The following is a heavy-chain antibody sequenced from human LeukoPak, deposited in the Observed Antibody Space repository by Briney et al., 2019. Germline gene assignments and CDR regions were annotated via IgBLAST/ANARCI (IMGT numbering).Heavy chain of an antibody. J-gene: IGHJ4*02. Sequence: GGSLRLSCAASGFTFSNYWMGWVGQAPGKRPEWVANMNIDGSEKYYADSVKGRFSISRDNARNSVYLQMASLRVEDTAVYYCARDPVEWELLLDYWGQGTLVTVSS. CDR1: GFTFSNYW. D-gene: IGHD1-26*01. V-gene: IGHV3-7*01. CDR2: MNIDGSEK. CDR3: ARDPVEWELLLDY.